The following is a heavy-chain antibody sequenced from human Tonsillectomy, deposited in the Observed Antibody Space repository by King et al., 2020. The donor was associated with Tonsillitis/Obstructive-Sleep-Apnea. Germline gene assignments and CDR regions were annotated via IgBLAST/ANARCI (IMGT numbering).Heavy chain of an antibody. CDR3: AREGKEGYYDFWSAYFEY. D-gene: IGHD3-3*01. Sequence: VQLQQWGAGLLKPSETLSLTCAVYGGSFSDYYWTWIRQPPGKGLEWIGEINHSGTTNYNKSLKSRVTISVDTSKNQFSLKLSSVTAADTAVYYCAREGKEGYYDFWSAYFEYWGQGGLVTVSS. CDR2: INHSGTT. V-gene: IGHV4-34*01. J-gene: IGHJ4*02. CDR1: GGSFSDYY.